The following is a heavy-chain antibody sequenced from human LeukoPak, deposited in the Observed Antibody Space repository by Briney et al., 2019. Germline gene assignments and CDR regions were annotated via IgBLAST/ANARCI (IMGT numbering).Heavy chain of an antibody. CDR3: ARDCPNYDSSGYYFDY. D-gene: IGHD3-22*01. CDR2: IIPILGIA. J-gene: IGHJ4*02. V-gene: IGHV1-69*04. Sequence: SVKVSCKASGGTFSSYTISWVRQAPGQGLEWMGKIIPILGIANYAQKFQGRVTITADKSTSTAYMELSSLRSEDTAVYYCARDCPNYDSSGYYFDYWGQGTLVTVSS. CDR1: GGTFSSYT.